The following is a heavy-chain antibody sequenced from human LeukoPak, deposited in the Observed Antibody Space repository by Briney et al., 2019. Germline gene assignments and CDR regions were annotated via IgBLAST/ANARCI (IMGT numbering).Heavy chain of an antibody. J-gene: IGHJ4*02. CDR1: GGSISSSNW. CDR3: ARIVVVPAAIEYYFDY. V-gene: IGHV4-4*02. Sequence: SETLSLTCAVSGGSISSSNWWSWVRQPPGKGLEWIGELYHSGSTNYNPSLKSRVTISVDKSKNQFSLKLSSVTAADTAVYYCARIVVVPAAIEYYFDYWGQGTLVTVSS. D-gene: IGHD2-2*01. CDR2: LYHSGST.